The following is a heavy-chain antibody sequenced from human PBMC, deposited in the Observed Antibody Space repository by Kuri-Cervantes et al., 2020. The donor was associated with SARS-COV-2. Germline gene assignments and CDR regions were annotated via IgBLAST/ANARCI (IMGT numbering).Heavy chain of an antibody. V-gene: IGHV3-30-3*01. CDR3: ARDQYDFWSGYLRGIGDV. CDR1: GFTFSSYA. Sequence: GKSLKISCAASGFTFSSYAMHWVRQAPGKGLEWVAVISYDGSNKYYADSVKGRFTISRDNSKNTLYLQMNSLRAEDTAVYYCARDQYDFWSGYLRGIGDVWGQGTTVTVSS. J-gene: IGHJ6*02. CDR2: ISYDGSNK. D-gene: IGHD3/OR15-3a*01.